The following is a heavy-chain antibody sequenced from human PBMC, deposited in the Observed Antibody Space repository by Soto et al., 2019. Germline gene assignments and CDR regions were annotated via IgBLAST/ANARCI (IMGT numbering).Heavy chain of an antibody. Sequence: EVQLVESGGGLVKPGWSLRLSCAASGFTFTRYSMNWVRHAPGKVLEWVSSISSTTNYIYYGDSMKGRFTISRDNAKNSLYLEMNSLRAEDTAVYYCARESEDLTSNFDYWGQGTLVTVSS. V-gene: IGHV3-21*06. CDR2: ISSTTNYI. CDR3: ARESEDLTSNFDY. J-gene: IGHJ4*02. CDR1: GFTFTRYS.